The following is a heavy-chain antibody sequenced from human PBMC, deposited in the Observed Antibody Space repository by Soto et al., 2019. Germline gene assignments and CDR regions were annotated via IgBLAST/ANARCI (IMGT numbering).Heavy chain of an antibody. CDR1: GNTFTSYD. Sequence: ASVKVSCKASGNTFTSYDINWVRQATGHGLEWMGWINPNSGNIGYAQKFQGRVTMTRDTAIRTAYMGVSRLRSDDTAVYYCARGRASGSYYLLDYWGQGTLVTVSS. CDR2: INPNSGNI. CDR3: ARGRASGSYYLLDY. J-gene: IGHJ4*02. V-gene: IGHV1-8*01. D-gene: IGHD3-10*01.